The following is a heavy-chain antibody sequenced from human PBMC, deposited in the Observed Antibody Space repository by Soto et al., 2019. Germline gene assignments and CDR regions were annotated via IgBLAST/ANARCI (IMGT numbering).Heavy chain of an antibody. CDR1: GGTFSSYA. CDR3: ARMGRTTINAFDI. J-gene: IGHJ3*02. V-gene: IGHV1-69*13. CDR2: IIPIFGTA. D-gene: IGHD1-26*01. Sequence: SVKVSCKASGGTFSSYAISWVRQAPGQGLEWMGGIIPIFGTANYAQKFQGRVTITADESTSTAYMELSSLRSEDTAVYYCARMGRTTINAFDIWGQGTMVTVSS.